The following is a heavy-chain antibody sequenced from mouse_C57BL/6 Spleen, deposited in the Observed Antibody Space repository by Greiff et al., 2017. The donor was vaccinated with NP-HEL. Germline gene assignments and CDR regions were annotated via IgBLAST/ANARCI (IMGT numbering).Heavy chain of an antibody. CDR3: ARLDSAGYYYFDY. CDR1: GYAFSSSW. D-gene: IGHD3-2*02. CDR2: IYPGDGDT. J-gene: IGHJ2*01. Sequence: QVQLQQSGPELVKPGASVKISCKASGYAFSSSWMNWVKQRPGKGLEWIGRIYPGDGDTNYNGKFKGKATLTADQSSSTAYMQLSSLPSEDSAVYFCARLDSAGYYYFDYWGQGTTLTVSS. V-gene: IGHV1-82*01.